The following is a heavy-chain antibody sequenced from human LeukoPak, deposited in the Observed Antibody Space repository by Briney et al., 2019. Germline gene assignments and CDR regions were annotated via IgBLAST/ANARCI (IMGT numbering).Heavy chain of an antibody. V-gene: IGHV4-38-2*02. J-gene: IGHJ3*02. D-gene: IGHD6-13*01. Sequence: SETLSLTCTVSGYSISSGYYWGWIRQPPGKGLEWIGSIYYSGSTYYNPSLKSRVTISVDTSKNQFSLKLSSVTAADTAVYYCARSTTIYSSSLINSAFDIWGQGTMVTVSS. CDR3: ARSTTIYSSSLINSAFDI. CDR2: IYYSGST. CDR1: GYSISSGYY.